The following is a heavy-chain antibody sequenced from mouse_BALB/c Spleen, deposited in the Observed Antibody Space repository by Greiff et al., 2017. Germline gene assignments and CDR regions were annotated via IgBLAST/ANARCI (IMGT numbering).Heavy chain of an antibody. V-gene: IGHV3-6*02. CDR2: ISYDGSN. CDR1: GYSITSGYY. Sequence: EVQLQQSGPGLVKPSQSLSLTCSVTGYSITSGYYWNWIRQFPGNKLEWMGYISYDGSNNYNPSLKNRISITRDTSKNQFFLKLNSVTTEDTATYYCARAYYYGRGPLFDYWGQGTTLTVSS. CDR3: ARAYYYGRGPLFDY. D-gene: IGHD1-1*01. J-gene: IGHJ2*01.